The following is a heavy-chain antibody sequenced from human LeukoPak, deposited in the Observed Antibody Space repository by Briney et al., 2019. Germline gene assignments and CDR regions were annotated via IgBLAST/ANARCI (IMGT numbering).Heavy chain of an antibody. CDR2: VYYSGTS. J-gene: IGHJ4*02. V-gene: IGHV4-39*01. D-gene: IGHD2-15*01. CDR3: ARLSCGGGSCYSGKGNLDY. CDR1: GGSFTSRFHY. Sequence: SETLSLTCTVSGGSFTSRFHYWGRIRQPPGKGLEWIGSVYYSGTSYYNPSLNSRVTISTDTSKSQFSLRLTSLTAADTGLYYCARLSCGGGSCYSGKGNLDYWGQGTLVTVSS.